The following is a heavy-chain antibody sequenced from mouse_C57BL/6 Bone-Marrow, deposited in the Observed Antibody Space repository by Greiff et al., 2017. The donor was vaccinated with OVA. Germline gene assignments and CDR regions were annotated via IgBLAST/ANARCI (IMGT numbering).Heavy chain of an antibody. Sequence: EVKLVESGGGLVKPGGSLTLSCAASGFTFSSYAMSWVRQTPEKRLEWVATISDGGSYTYYPDNVKGRFTISRDNAKNNLYLQMSHLKSEDTAMYYCATYYGNYFRGYFDVWGTGTTVTVSS. J-gene: IGHJ1*03. CDR2: ISDGGSYT. CDR1: GFTFSSYA. CDR3: ATYYGNYFRGYFDV. V-gene: IGHV5-4*03. D-gene: IGHD2-10*01.